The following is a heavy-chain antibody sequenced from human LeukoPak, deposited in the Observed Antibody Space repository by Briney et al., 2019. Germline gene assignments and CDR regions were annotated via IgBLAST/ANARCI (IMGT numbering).Heavy chain of an antibody. V-gene: IGHV6-1*01. CDR2: TYYRSKWYN. Sequence: SQTLSLTCAISGDSVSSNSAAWNWIRQSPSRGLEWLGRTYYRSKWYNDYAVSVKSRITINPGTSKNQFSLQLNSVTPEDTAVYYCARSRAGQWLVRTGEYYFDYWGQGTLVTVSS. D-gene: IGHD6-19*01. J-gene: IGHJ4*02. CDR3: ARSRAGQWLVRTGEYYFDY. CDR1: GDSVSSNSAA.